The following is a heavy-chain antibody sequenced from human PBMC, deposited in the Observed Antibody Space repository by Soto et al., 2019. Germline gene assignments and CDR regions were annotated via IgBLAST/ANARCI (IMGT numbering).Heavy chain of an antibody. V-gene: IGHV3-48*03. CDR1: GFTFSDYE. Sequence: EVQLVESGGGLIQPGGSLRLSCASSGFTFSDYEMNWVRQAPGKGLEWVSFISRSGSPIYYADSVKGRFTISRDNVRKSRSLQMSSLQVEDTAVYYCARSPLLDYWGQGPLVTVSS. D-gene: IGHD2-15*01. CDR2: ISRSGSPI. J-gene: IGHJ4*02. CDR3: ARSPLLDY.